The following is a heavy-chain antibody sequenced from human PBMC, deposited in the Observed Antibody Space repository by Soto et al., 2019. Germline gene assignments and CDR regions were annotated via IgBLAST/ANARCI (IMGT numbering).Heavy chain of an antibody. CDR1: GFTFSSYG. V-gene: IGHV3-30*18. J-gene: IGHJ5*02. CDR2: ISYDGSNK. CDR3: AKNQGVELVPLATVDWFDP. Sequence: GGSLRLSCAASGFTFSSYGMHWVRQAPGKGLEWVAVISYDGSNKYYADSVKGRFTISRDNSKSTVYLELNNLSAEDTAVYHCAKNQGVELVPLATVDWFDPWGQGSVVTVSS. D-gene: IGHD1-26*01.